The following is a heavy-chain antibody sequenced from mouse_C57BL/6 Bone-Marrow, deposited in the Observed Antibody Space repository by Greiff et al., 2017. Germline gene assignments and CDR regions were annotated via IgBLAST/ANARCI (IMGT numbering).Heavy chain of an antibody. CDR2: ISYDGSN. Sequence: EVQLVESGPGLVKPSQSLSLTCSVTGYSITSGYYWNWIRQFPGNKLEWMGYISYDGSNNYNPSLKNRISITRDTSKNQFFLKLNSVTTEDTATYYCARETYYGAWYFDVWGTGTTVTVSS. V-gene: IGHV3-6*01. D-gene: IGHD1-1*01. J-gene: IGHJ1*03. CDR3: ARETYYGAWYFDV. CDR1: GYSITSGYY.